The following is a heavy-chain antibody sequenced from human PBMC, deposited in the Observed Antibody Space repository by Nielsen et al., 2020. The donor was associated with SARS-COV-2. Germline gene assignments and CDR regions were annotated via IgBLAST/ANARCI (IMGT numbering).Heavy chain of an antibody. V-gene: IGHV3-21*06. D-gene: IGHD1-1*01. Sequence: GESLKISCATSGFSFTSYTMNWVRQAPGKGLEWVASITMSGAYMYYADSVRGRFTVSRDNAENSLYLQMNSLRDEDTAVYYCARSTTTGNLDYWGQGTLVTVSS. J-gene: IGHJ4*02. CDR2: ITMSGAYM. CDR1: GFSFTSYT. CDR3: ARSTTTGNLDY.